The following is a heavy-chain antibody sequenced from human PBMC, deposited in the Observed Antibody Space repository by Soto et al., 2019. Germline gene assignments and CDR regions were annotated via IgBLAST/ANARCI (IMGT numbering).Heavy chain of an antibody. Sequence: QVTVKESGPVLVKPTETLTLTCTVSGFSLSKAGLGVSWIRQPPGKALEWRAHIFSNDEKSYSTCLKSRLTISKDTSKSQVVLTMTNMDPVDTATYYCASTYSSSWYWFDPWGQGTLVTVSS. CDR1: GFSLSKAGLG. CDR3: ASTYSSSWYWFDP. CDR2: IFSNDEK. V-gene: IGHV2-26*04. D-gene: IGHD6-13*01. J-gene: IGHJ5*02.